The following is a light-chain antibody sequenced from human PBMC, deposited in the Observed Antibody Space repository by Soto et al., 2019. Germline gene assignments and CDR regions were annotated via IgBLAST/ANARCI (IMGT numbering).Light chain of an antibody. V-gene: IGLV6-57*02. Sequence: NFMLTQPHSVSESPGKTVTISCTGSSGSIASNYVQWFQQRPGSAPPTVIYEDNKRPSGVPDRFSGSIDSSSNSASLTISGLKTEDEADYYCQSYGDNNQVFGGGTKLTVL. CDR3: QSYGDNNQV. CDR2: EDN. CDR1: SGSIASNY. J-gene: IGLJ3*02.